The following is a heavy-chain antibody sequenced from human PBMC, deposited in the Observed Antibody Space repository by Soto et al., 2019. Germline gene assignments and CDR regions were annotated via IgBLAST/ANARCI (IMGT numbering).Heavy chain of an antibody. CDR3: TREADYDFWSGYYYGMDV. D-gene: IGHD3-3*01. J-gene: IGHJ6*02. Sequence: GGSLRLSCTASGFTFGDYAMSWVRQAPGKGLEWVGFIRSKAYGGTTEYAASVKGRFTISRDDSKSIAYLQMNSLKTEDTAVYYCTREADYDFWSGYYYGMDVWGQGTTVTVSS. CDR1: GFTFGDYA. CDR2: IRSKAYGGTT. V-gene: IGHV3-49*04.